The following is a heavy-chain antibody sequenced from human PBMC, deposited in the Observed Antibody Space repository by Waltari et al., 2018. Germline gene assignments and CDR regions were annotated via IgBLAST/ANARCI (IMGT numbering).Heavy chain of an antibody. CDR2: SSANNGNT. CDR3: VRDLGSTNWYEY. Sequence: QAHLMQSTAEVQEPGASVKVPCKASGSTFSSYGVSWVRQAPGQGLEWMGWSSANNGNTHYAQKFQGRVTMTTDTSTTTAYMELRSLTSDDTAVYYCVRDLGSTNWYEYWGQGTLVTVSS. D-gene: IGHD6-13*01. V-gene: IGHV1-18*01. CDR1: GSTFSSYG. J-gene: IGHJ4*02.